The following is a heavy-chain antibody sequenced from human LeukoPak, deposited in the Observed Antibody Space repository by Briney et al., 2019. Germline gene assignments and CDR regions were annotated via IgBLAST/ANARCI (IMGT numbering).Heavy chain of an antibody. D-gene: IGHD6-13*01. CDR3: ARGPRYSSSWSLGGWFDP. Sequence: SETLSLTCAVYGGSSSGYYWSWIRQPPGKGLEWIGEINHSGSTNYNPSLKSRVTISVDTSKNQFSLKLSSVTAADTAVYYCARGPRYSSSWSLGGWFDPWGQGTLVTVSS. CDR2: INHSGST. CDR1: GGSSSGYY. J-gene: IGHJ5*02. V-gene: IGHV4-34*01.